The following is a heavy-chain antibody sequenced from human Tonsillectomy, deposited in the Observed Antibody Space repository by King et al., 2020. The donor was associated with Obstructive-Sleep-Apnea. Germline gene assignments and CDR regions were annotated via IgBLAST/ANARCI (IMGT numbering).Heavy chain of an antibody. Sequence: VQLVESGGGLVQPGGSLRLSCAASGFTFSSYAMAWVRQAPGKGLEWVSAISGSGGTTFYADSVKGHFTISRDNSQNTLYLQMNSLSAEVTAVYYCAKCIDSWSGLGTDYWGQGALVTVSS. CDR2: ISGSGGTT. CDR3: AKCIDSWSGLGTDY. D-gene: IGHD3-3*01. V-gene: IGHV3-23*04. CDR1: GFTFSSYA. J-gene: IGHJ4*02.